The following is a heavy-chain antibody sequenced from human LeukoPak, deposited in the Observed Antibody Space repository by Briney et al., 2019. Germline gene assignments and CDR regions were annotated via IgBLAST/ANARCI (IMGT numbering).Heavy chain of an antibody. CDR2: IYYSGST. J-gene: IGHJ4*02. CDR3: ASSRLLVVVPAASFDY. V-gene: IGHV4-59*08. D-gene: IGHD2-2*01. Sequence: PSETLSLTCTVSGGSISSYYWSWIRQPPGKGLEWIGYIYYSGSTNYNPSLKSRVTISVDTSKNQFSLKLSSVTAADTAVYYCASSRLLVVVPAASFDYWGQGTLVTVSS. CDR1: GGSISSYY.